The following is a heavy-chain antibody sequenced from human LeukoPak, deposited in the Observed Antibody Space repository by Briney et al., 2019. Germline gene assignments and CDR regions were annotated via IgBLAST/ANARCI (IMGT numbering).Heavy chain of an antibody. CDR2: ISAYNGNT. V-gene: IGHV1-18*01. D-gene: IGHD2-2*01. CDR1: GHTFTSYG. J-gene: IGHJ4*02. CDR3: ARVDGVEYCSSTSCYFVYYFDY. Sequence: ASVKVSCKASGHTFTSYGISWVRRAPGQGPEWMGWISAYNGNTNYAQKLQGRVTMTTDTSTSTAYMELRSLRSDDTAVYYCARVDGVEYCSSTSCYFVYYFDYWGQGTLVTVSS.